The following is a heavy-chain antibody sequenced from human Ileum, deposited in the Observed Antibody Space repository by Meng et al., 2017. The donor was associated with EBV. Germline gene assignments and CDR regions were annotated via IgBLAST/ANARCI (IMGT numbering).Heavy chain of an antibody. CDR1: GDSVSSDKTA. CDR2: TYRRSRWYY. V-gene: IGHV6-1*01. Sequence: QLQLQESRPRRVQPSPSLSLSCVISGDSVSSDKTAWNWIRQSPSRGLEWLGRTYRRSRWYYDYALSVKSRINISPDTSKNQVSLQLNSVTDEDTGIYYCATSRIAKFDRWGQGTLVTVSS. J-gene: IGHJ5*02. CDR3: ATSRIAKFDR.